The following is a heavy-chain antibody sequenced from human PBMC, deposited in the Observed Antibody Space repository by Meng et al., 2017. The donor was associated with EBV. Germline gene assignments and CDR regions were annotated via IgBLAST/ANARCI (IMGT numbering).Heavy chain of an antibody. CDR2: INVGVGYT. V-gene: IGHV1-3*01. CDR3: VRGPPVGVPGPGDY. CDR1: GYAFTSYI. J-gene: IGHJ4*02. D-gene: IGHD2-21*01. Sequence: VDVVQSWAEVKTPGASVKVSCKASGYAFTSYILHWVRQAPGQRLEWMGWINVGVGYTKYSQKFQGRVTISSDTSATTGYMELSSLRSEDTAVYYCVRGPPVGVPGPGDYWGQGTLVTVSS.